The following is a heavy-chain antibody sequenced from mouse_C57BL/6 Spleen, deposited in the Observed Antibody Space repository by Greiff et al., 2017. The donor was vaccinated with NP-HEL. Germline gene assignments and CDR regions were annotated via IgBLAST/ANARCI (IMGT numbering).Heavy chain of an antibody. D-gene: IGHD3-3*01. CDR3: AREGGQLGFAY. Sequence: VQLQQSGAELVRPGTSVKVSCKASGYAFTNYLIEWVKQRPGQGLEWIGVINPGSGGTNYNEQFKGKATLTADKSSSTAYMQLSSLTSEDSAVYFCAREGGQLGFAYWGQGTLVTVSA. J-gene: IGHJ3*01. CDR1: GYAFTNYL. V-gene: IGHV1-54*01. CDR2: INPGSGGT.